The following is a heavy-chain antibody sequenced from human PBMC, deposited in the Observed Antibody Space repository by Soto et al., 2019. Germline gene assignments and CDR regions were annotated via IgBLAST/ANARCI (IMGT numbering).Heavy chain of an antibody. D-gene: IGHD3-10*01. CDR1: GGTFSSYT. CDR3: ARFRGSYGMDV. CDR2: IIPILGIP. V-gene: IGHV1-69*02. Sequence: QVQLVQSGAEVKKPGSSVKVSCKASGGTFSSYTISWVRQAPGQGLEWMGRIIPILGIPNYAQKFQGRVTIHAEESTSTAYMELSSLRAEDPAVYYCARFRGSYGMDVWGQGTTVTVSS. J-gene: IGHJ6*02.